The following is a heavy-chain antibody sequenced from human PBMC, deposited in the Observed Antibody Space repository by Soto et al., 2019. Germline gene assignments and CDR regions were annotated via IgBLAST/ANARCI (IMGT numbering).Heavy chain of an antibody. V-gene: IGHV3-30*18. J-gene: IGHJ4*02. CDR3: AKSPLAASGLDY. CDR2: ISYDGGNK. Sequence: TGGFLRLSCAASGFTFSSYGMHWVRQAPGKGLEWVAVISYDGGNKYYADSVKGRFTISRDNSKNTLYLQMNSLRAEDTAVYYCAKSPLAASGLDYWGQGTLVTSPQ. D-gene: IGHD2-15*01. CDR1: GFTFSSYG.